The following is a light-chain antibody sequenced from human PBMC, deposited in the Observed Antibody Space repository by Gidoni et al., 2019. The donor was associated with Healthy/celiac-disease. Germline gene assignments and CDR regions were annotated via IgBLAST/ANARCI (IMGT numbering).Light chain of an antibody. V-gene: IGLV2-23*01. Sequence: QSALTQPASVSGSPGQSITISCTVTSSDVGSYNLVSCYQQHPGKAPKLMIYEGSKRPSGVSNRFSGSKSGNTASLTISGLQAEDEADYYCCSYAGSSTLFGGGTKLTVL. CDR2: EGS. CDR1: SSDVGSYNL. CDR3: CSYAGSSTL. J-gene: IGLJ2*01.